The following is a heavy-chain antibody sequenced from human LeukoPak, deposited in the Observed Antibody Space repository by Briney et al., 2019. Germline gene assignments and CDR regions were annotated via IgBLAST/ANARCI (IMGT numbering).Heavy chain of an antibody. J-gene: IGHJ3*02. CDR1: GFTFGDYA. CDR2: ISWNSDSI. D-gene: IGHD3-16*01. CDR3: ARGDGGITLNAFDI. V-gene: IGHV3-9*01. Sequence: GGSLRLSCAASGFTFGDYAMHWVRQAPGKGLEWVSGISWNSDSIGYADSVKGRFTISRDNAKNSLYLQMNSLRAEDTAVYYCARGDGGITLNAFDIWGQGTMVTVSS.